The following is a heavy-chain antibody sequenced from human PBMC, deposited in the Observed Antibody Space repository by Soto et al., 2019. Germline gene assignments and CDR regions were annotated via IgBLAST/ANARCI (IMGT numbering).Heavy chain of an antibody. V-gene: IGHV3-66*01. D-gene: IGHD2-15*01. Sequence: EVQLVESGGGLVQPGGSLRLSCAASGFTVSSKYMTWVRQAPGKGLEWVSLIQSGGTTYYADSVKGRFTISRDTSENTLHLQMDSLRVENTAVYYCARDDVLCDGGRCYGIPLGVWGKGTTCTVSS. CDR1: GFTVSSKY. CDR3: ARDDVLCDGGRCYGIPLGV. CDR2: IQSGGTT. J-gene: IGHJ6*04.